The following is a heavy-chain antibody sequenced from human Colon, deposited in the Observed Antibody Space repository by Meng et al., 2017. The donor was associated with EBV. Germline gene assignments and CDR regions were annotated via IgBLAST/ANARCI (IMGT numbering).Heavy chain of an antibody. CDR3: ARGNAYNAPSFDY. J-gene: IGHJ4*02. CDR2: IYHGGNT. D-gene: IGHD5-24*01. Sequence: QVPLQASGPGPVEPSQTLSLTCAVSGAAISSNNWWSWVRQPPGKGLEWIGEIYHGGNTNYNPSLKNRVTISVDRSNDQFSLSLSSVTAADTAVYYCARGNAYNAPSFDYWGQGTLVTVSS. V-gene: IGHV4-4*02. CDR1: GAAISSNNW.